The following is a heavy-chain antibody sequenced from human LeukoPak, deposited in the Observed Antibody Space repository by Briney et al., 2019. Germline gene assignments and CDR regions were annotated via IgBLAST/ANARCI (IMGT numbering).Heavy chain of an antibody. D-gene: IGHD2-15*01. J-gene: IGHJ6*04. Sequence: ASVKVSCKASGYTFTSYGISWVRQAPGQGLEWMGWISAYNGNTNYAQKLQGRVTMTTDTSTSTAYMELRSLRSDDTAVYYCARVRLTCYLGTALDVWGKGTTVTVSS. V-gene: IGHV1-18*01. CDR2: ISAYNGNT. CDR3: ARVRLTCYLGTALDV. CDR1: GYTFTSYG.